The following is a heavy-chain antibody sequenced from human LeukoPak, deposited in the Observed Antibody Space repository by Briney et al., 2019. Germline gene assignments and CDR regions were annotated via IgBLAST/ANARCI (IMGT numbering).Heavy chain of an antibody. Sequence: GGSLRLSCAVSGFTFSSYAMSWVRQAPGKGLEWVSAISGSGGSTYYADSVKGRFTISRDNSKNTLYLQMNSLRAEDTAVYYCAKSPSTGVVVPAVIQLYFDYWGQGTLVTVSS. J-gene: IGHJ4*02. V-gene: IGHV3-23*01. CDR1: GFTFSSYA. CDR2: ISGSGGST. CDR3: AKSPSTGVVVPAVIQLYFDY. D-gene: IGHD2-2*01.